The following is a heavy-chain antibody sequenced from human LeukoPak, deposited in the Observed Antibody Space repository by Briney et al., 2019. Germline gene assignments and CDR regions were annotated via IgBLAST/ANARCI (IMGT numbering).Heavy chain of an antibody. V-gene: IGHV4-34*01. D-gene: IGHD6-13*01. CDR1: GGSFSGYY. CDR3: ARQQLARFYGMDV. CDR2: INHSGRT. Sequence: SETLSLTCAVYGGSFSGYYWSWIRQPPGKGLEWIGEINHSGRTNYNPSLKSRVTISVDTSKNQFSLKLSSVTAADTAVYYCARQQLARFYGMDVWGQGTTVTVSS. J-gene: IGHJ6*02.